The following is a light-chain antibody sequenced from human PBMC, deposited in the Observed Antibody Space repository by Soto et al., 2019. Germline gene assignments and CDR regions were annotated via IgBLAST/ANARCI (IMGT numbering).Light chain of an antibody. CDR3: QQSYSTPPT. J-gene: IGKJ1*01. Sequence: DIQMTQSPSSLSASVGDRVTITCRASQSISTYLNWYQQTPGKAPKLLIYAASSLQSGVPSRFSGSGSGTDFTLTISSLHPEDSATYYCQQSYSTPPTFGQGTKVEIK. CDR2: AAS. V-gene: IGKV1-39*01. CDR1: QSISTY.